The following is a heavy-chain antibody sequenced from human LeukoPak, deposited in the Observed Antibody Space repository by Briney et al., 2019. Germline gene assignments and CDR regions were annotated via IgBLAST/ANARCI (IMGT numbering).Heavy chain of an antibody. J-gene: IGHJ6*02. CDR1: GYTFTSYA. CDR3: ARDQPTYCSSTSCYKGGWGYYYYGMDV. CDR2: INTNTGNP. D-gene: IGHD2-2*02. Sequence: ASVKVSCKASGYTFTSYAMNWVRQAPGQGLEWMGWINTNTGNPTYAQGFTGRFVFSLDTSVSTAYLQISSLKAEDTAVYYCARDQPTYCSSTSCYKGGWGYYYYGMDVWGQGTTVTVSS. V-gene: IGHV7-4-1*02.